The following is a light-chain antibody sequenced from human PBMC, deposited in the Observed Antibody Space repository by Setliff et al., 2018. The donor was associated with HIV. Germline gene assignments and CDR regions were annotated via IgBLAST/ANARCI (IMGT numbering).Light chain of an antibody. V-gene: IGLV2-14*01. CDR3: SSYTGSSTLVYV. CDR2: EVR. J-gene: IGLJ1*01. CDR1: SSDVGGYNY. Sequence: QSALAQPASVSGSPGQSITISCTGSSSDVGGYNYVSWYQQHPAKAPKLMIYEVRDRPPGVSNRFSGSKSGNTASLTISGLQAEDEADYYCSSYTGSSTLVYVFGTGTKVTVL.